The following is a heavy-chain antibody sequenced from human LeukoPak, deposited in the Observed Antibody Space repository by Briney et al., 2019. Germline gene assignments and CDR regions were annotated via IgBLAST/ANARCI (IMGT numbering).Heavy chain of an antibody. CDR3: ASFGSGSFTNF. CDR2: IYHSGST. V-gene: IGHV4-4*02. CDR1: GGSISSSNW. J-gene: IGHJ3*01. Sequence: SETLSLTCAVSGGSISSSNWWSWVRQPPGKGLEWIGEIYHSGSTNYNPSLRSRVTISVDKSSNQFSLKLSSVTAADTAVYYCASFGSGSFTNFWGQGTMVTVSS. D-gene: IGHD3-10*01.